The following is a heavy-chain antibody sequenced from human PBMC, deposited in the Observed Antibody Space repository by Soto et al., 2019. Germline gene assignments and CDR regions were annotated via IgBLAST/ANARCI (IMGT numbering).Heavy chain of an antibody. CDR3: ARSTWNYYHY. V-gene: IGHV4-59*01. D-gene: IGHD1-7*01. CDR1: GGSMTTYY. J-gene: IGHJ4*02. Sequence: WETLSLTCTVSGGSMTTYYWSWIRQPPGKGLEWIGYVYSSGSTDYNPSLKSRVTISVDTSNNQFSLKLSSVTTADTAVYYCARSTWNYYHYWGQGTLVTVSS. CDR2: VYSSGST.